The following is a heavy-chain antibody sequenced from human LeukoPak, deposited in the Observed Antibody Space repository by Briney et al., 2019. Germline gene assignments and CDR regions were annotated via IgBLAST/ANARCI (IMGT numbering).Heavy chain of an antibody. Sequence: SETLSLTCTVSGGSISSSYWSWIRQSPGKGLEWIGYVHHTGDSHYNPSLESRATLSIDTCKNQFSLRLKSVTAADTAVYYCAGYGSRSSYKAFDYWGQGTLVTVSS. CDR2: VHHTGDS. J-gene: IGHJ4*02. CDR1: GGSISSSY. CDR3: AGYGSRSSYKAFDY. D-gene: IGHD3-10*01. V-gene: IGHV4-59*01.